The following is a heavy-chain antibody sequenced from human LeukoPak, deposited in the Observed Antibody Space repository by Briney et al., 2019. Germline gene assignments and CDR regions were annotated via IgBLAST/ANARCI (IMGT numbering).Heavy chain of an antibody. V-gene: IGHV1-2*02. CDR2: INPNSGGT. D-gene: IGHD3-10*01. J-gene: IGHJ6*02. CDR3: ARDLSPLLWFGELVPRGAPDYYYYYGMDV. Sequence: GASVKVSCKASGYTFTGYYMHWVRQAPGQGLEWMGWINPNSGGTNYAQKFQGRVTMTRDTSISTAYTELSRLRSDDTAVYYCARDLSPLLWFGELVPRGAPDYYYYYGMDVWGQGTTVTVSS. CDR1: GYTFTGYY.